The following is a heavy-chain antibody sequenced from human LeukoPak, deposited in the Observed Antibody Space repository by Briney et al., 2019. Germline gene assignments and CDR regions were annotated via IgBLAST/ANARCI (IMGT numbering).Heavy chain of an antibody. Sequence: GGSLRLSCAASGFTFSSYEMNWVRQAPGKGLEWVSYISSSGSTIYYADSVKGRFTISRDNAKNSLYLQMNSLRAEDMALYYCAKDTAGGDQASYYYMDVWGKGTTVTVSS. J-gene: IGHJ6*03. CDR2: ISSSGSTI. D-gene: IGHD4-17*01. CDR1: GFTFSSYE. CDR3: AKDTAGGDQASYYYMDV. V-gene: IGHV3-48*03.